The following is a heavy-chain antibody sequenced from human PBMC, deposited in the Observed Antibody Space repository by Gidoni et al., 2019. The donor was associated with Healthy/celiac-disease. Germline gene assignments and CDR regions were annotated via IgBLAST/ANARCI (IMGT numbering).Heavy chain of an antibody. CDR2: ISWNSGSI. D-gene: IGHD5-18*01. V-gene: IGHV3-9*01. CDR3: AKDSVGGYSYGRQGWDY. J-gene: IGHJ4*02. Sequence: EVQLVESGGGLVQPGRSLRLSCEASGFTFDDYAMHWVRQAPGKGLEWVSGISWNSGSIGYADSVKGRFTISRDNAKNSLYLQMNSLRAEDTALYYCAKDSVGGYSYGRQGWDYWGQGTLVTVSS. CDR1: GFTFDDYA.